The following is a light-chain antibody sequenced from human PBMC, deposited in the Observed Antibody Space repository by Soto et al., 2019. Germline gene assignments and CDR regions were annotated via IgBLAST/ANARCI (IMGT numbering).Light chain of an antibody. Sequence: EIVLTQSPGTLSLSPGERATLSCRASQSVSSSYLAWYQQKPGQAPRLLIYGASSMATGIPDRFSGSGSGTAFTFTISSLEADAGAVYYCQQDGSSPPWTFGQGTKVDSK. J-gene: IGKJ1*01. CDR2: GAS. V-gene: IGKV3-20*01. CDR3: QQDGSSPPWT. CDR1: QSVSSSY.